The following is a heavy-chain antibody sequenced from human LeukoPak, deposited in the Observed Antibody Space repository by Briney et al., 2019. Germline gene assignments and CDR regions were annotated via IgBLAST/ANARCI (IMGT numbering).Heavy chain of an antibody. Sequence: GGSLRLSCAASGFTFSSYAMSWVRQAPGQGLEWVSATSVSGDGTFYADSVKGRFTISRDNSKNTLYLQMNSLRAEDTAIYYCAKLRDFFDSSGQFDYWGQGTLVTVSS. D-gene: IGHD3-22*01. CDR3: AKLRDFFDSSGQFDY. V-gene: IGHV3-23*01. CDR2: TSVSGDGT. J-gene: IGHJ4*02. CDR1: GFTFSSYA.